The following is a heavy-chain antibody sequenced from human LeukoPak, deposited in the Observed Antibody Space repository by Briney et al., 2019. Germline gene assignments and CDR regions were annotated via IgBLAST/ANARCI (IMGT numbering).Heavy chain of an antibody. CDR3: AKDPLRRYCSSTSCYTGSFDY. CDR2: ISGSGGST. J-gene: IGHJ4*02. D-gene: IGHD2-2*02. Sequence: PGGSLRLSCAASGFTFSSCAMSWVRQAPGKGLEWVSAISGSGGSTYYADSVKGRFTISRDNSKNTLYLQMNSLRAEDTAVYYCAKDPLRRYCSSTSCYTGSFDYWGQGTLVTVSS. CDR1: GFTFSSCA. V-gene: IGHV3-23*01.